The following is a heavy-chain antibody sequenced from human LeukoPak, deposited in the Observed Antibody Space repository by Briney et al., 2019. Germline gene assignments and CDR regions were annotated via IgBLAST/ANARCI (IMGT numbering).Heavy chain of an antibody. D-gene: IGHD4-17*01. V-gene: IGHV3-21*01. J-gene: IGHJ4*02. Sequence: GGSLRLSCAASGLTFSSYEMNWVRQAPGKGLEWVSSISTTGSYIYYGDSVKGRFTISRDNAKNSLYLEMNSLRAEDTAVYYCARDYYGDYYFDYWGQGTLVTVSS. CDR1: GLTFSSYE. CDR3: ARDYYGDYYFDY. CDR2: ISTTGSYI.